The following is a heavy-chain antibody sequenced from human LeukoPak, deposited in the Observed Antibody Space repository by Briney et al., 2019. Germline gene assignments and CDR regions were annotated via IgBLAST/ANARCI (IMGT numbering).Heavy chain of an antibody. J-gene: IGHJ6*02. CDR3: ARDFWSGRNYYYGMDV. Sequence: GGSLRLSCAASGFTVSSNYMSWVRQAPGKGLEWVSVIYSGGSTYYADSVKGRSTISRDNSKNTLYLQMNSLRAEDTAVYYCARDFWSGRNYYYGMDVWGQGTTVTVSS. D-gene: IGHD3-3*01. CDR2: IYSGGST. CDR1: GFTVSSNY. V-gene: IGHV3-66*02.